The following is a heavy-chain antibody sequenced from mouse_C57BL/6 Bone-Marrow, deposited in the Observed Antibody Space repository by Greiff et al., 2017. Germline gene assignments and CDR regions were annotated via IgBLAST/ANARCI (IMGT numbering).Heavy chain of an antibody. CDR2: IYPGDGDT. D-gene: IGHD1-1*01. CDR3: ARRITTVVATDYFDC. J-gene: IGHJ2*01. CDR1: GYAFSSYW. V-gene: IGHV1-80*01. Sequence: QVQLQQSGAELVKPGASVKISCKASGYAFSSYWMNWVKQRPGKGLEWIGQIYPGDGDTNYNGKFKGKATLTADKSSSTAYMQLSSLTSEDSAVYFCARRITTVVATDYFDCWGQGTTLTVSS.